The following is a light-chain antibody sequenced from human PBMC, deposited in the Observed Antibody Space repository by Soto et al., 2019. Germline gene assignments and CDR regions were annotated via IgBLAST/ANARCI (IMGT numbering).Light chain of an antibody. CDR1: NSNIGAGYD. V-gene: IGLV1-40*01. CDR2: GST. J-gene: IGLJ1*01. CDR3: QSYDSSLSGFYV. Sequence: QSALTQPPSVSGAPGQWVTISCTGSNSNIGAGYDVHWYQLLPGAAPKLLIYGSTKRPSGVPDRFSGSKSGTSASLAITGLQAEDEADYYCQSYDSSLSGFYVFGTGTKVTGL.